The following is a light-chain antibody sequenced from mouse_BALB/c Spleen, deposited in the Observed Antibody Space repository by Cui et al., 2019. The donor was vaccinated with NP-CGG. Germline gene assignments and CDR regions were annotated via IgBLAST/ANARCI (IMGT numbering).Light chain of an antibody. CDR3: QQWSSNPPIT. J-gene: IGKJ5*01. CDR2: SIS. CDR1: SSVSSSY. V-gene: IGKV4-79*01. Sequence: QIVLTQSPAIMSASPGERVTMTCSASSSVSSSYLYWYQQKSGSSPKLWIDSISNLASGVPARFSGSGSGTSYFLTINSMEAEDAATYYCQQWSSNPPITFGAGTKLELK.